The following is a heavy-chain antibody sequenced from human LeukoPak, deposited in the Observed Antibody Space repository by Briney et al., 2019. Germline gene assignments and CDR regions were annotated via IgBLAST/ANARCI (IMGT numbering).Heavy chain of an antibody. V-gene: IGHV3-30*18. CDR2: ISYDGSNK. J-gene: IGHJ6*02. D-gene: IGHD2-15*01. CDR3: AKSRSGYCSGGSCYGYYYGMDV. Sequence: PGGSLRLSCAASGFTFSSYGMHWVRQAPGKGLEWVAVISYDGSNKYYADSVKGRFTISRDNSKNTLYLQMNSLRAEDTAVYYCAKSRSGYCSGGSCYGYYYGMDVWGQGTTVTVSS. CDR1: GFTFSSYG.